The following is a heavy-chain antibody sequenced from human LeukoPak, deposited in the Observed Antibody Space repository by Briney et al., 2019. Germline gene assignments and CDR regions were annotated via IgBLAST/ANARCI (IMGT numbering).Heavy chain of an antibody. CDR1: GGSISSSNYY. Sequence: PSETLPLNCNVSGGSISSSNYYWSWIRQPAGKGLEWIGRIYTSGSTNYNPSLKSRVTISVDKSKNQFSLKLSSVTAADTAVYYCATLYGGGYFDYWGQGTLVTVSS. J-gene: IGHJ4*02. CDR3: ATLYGGGYFDY. V-gene: IGHV4-61*02. CDR2: IYTSGST. D-gene: IGHD3-10*02.